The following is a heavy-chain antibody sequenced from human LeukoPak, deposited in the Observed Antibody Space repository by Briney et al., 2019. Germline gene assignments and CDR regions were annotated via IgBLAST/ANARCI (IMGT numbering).Heavy chain of an antibody. CDR3: AKDGSYDFWSGYSHFDY. CDR1: GFTFSSYG. J-gene: IGHJ4*02. CDR2: IRYDGSNK. V-gene: IGHV3-30*02. Sequence: GGSLRLSCAASGFTFSSYGMHWVRQAPGKGLEWVAFIRYDGSNKYYADSVKGRFTISRDNSKNTLYLQMNSLRAEDTAVYYCAKDGSYDFWSGYSHFDYWGQGTLVTVSS. D-gene: IGHD3-3*01.